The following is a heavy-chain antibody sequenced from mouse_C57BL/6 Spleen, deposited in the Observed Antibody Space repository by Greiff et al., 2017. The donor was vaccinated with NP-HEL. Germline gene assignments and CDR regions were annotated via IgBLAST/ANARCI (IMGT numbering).Heavy chain of an antibody. Sequence: VQLQQSGPELVKPGASVKISCKASGYAFSSSWMNWVKQRPGKGLEWIGRIYPGDGDTNYNEKFKSKATLTVDKSSSTAYMQLSSLTSEDSAVYYCARDYGSSYWYFDVWGTGTTVTVSS. CDR1: GYAFSSSW. V-gene: IGHV1-82*01. J-gene: IGHJ1*03. CDR2: IYPGDGDT. D-gene: IGHD1-1*01. CDR3: ARDYGSSYWYFDV.